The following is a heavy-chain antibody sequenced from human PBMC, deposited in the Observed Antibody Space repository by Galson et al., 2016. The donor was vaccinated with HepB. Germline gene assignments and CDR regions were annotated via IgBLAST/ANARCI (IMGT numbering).Heavy chain of an antibody. CDR1: GGSISGSPYY. CDR3: ARPISYTLWDLAY. Sequence: ETLSLTCAVSGGSISGSPYYWGWVRQSPGRGLEWIGSMYYSGHSHFNPSLKSRVAISMDTSNNRFSLNLTSVTAADTAVYYCARPISYTLWDLAYWGQGALVTVSS. D-gene: IGHD1-1*01. V-gene: IGHV4-39*01. J-gene: IGHJ1*01. CDR2: MYYSGHS.